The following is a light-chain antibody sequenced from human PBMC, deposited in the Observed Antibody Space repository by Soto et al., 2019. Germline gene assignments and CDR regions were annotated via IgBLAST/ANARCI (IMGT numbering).Light chain of an antibody. CDR2: EGS. CDR3: SSYAGGSSMV. Sequence: QSALTQPASVSGSPGQSITISCTGTTSNVGTYKFVSWYQYDPGKAPKLIIYEGSKRPSGVSSRFSGSKSGNTASLTISGLQADDDGDYYCSSYAGGSSMVFGGGTKLTVL. J-gene: IGLJ3*02. CDR1: TSNVGTYKF. V-gene: IGLV2-23*01.